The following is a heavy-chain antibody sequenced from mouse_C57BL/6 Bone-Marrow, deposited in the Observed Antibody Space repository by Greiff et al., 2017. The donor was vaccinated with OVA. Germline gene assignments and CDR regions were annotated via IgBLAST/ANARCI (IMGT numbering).Heavy chain of an antibody. J-gene: IGHJ3*01. D-gene: IGHD1-1*01. CDR1: GYTFTDYE. CDR2: IDPETGGT. CDR3: PYCDGSKGGFAY. Sequence: VKLVESGAELVRPGASVTLSCKASGYTFTDYEMHWVKQTPVHGLEWIGAIDPETGGTAYNQKFQGKAILTADKSSSTAYMELRSLTSEDSAVYYCPYCDGSKGGFAYWGQGTLVTVSA. V-gene: IGHV1-15*01.